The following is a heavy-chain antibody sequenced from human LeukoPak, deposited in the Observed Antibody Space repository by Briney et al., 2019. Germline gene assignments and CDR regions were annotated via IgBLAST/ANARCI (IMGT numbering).Heavy chain of an antibody. CDR1: GYTFTTYW. CDR2: IDPSDSYT. D-gene: IGHD3-10*01. V-gene: IGHV5-10-1*01. J-gene: IGHJ5*02. CDR3: ARLLTLVRGVSGEDWFDP. Sequence: GESLRISCKASGYTFTTYWISWVRQLPGKGLEWLGRIDPSDSYTNYSPSFQGHVTISADKSLSTSYLQWSSLQASDTALYYCARLLTLVRGVSGEDWFDPWGQGTLVSVSS.